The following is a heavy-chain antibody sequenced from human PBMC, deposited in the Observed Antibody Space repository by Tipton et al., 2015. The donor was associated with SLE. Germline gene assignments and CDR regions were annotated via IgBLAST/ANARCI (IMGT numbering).Heavy chain of an antibody. J-gene: IGHJ2*01. CDR3: ARGHGDYWYFDL. D-gene: IGHD4-17*01. CDR1: GGSISSHY. V-gene: IGHV4-59*11. CDR2: IYYSGST. Sequence: TLSLTCTVSGGSISSHYWSWIRQPPGKGLEWIGYIYYSGSTYYNPSLKSRVTISVDTSKKQFSLKLSSVTAADTAVYYCARGHGDYWYFDLWGRGTLVTVSS.